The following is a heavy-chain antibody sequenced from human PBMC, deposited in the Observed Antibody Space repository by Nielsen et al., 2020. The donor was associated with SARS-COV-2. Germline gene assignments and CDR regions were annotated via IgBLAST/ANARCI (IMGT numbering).Heavy chain of an antibody. CDR3: ARSVGATTGYYYYYGMDV. Sequence: GESLKISCAASGFTFSSYGMHWVRQAPGKGLEWVAVISYNGISNYYAHSVRGRFTISRDNANHALFLQMNSLRAEDTAVYYCARSVGATTGYYYYYGMDVWGQGTTVTVSS. J-gene: IGHJ6*02. CDR2: ISYNGISN. D-gene: IGHD1-26*01. CDR1: GFTFSSYG. V-gene: IGHV3-33*05.